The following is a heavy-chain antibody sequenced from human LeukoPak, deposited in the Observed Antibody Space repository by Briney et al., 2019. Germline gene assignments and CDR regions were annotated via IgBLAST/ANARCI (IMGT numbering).Heavy chain of an antibody. CDR2: ISGSGGST. V-gene: IGHV3-23*01. D-gene: IGHD3-9*01. J-gene: IGHJ4*02. Sequence: PGGSLRLSCAASGFTFSSYAMSWVRQAPGKGLEWVSAISGSGGSTYYADSVKGRYTISRDNSKNTLYLQMNSLRAEDTAVYYCASAFRDWLYWDYWGQRTLGTVSS. CDR3: ASAFRDWLYWDY. CDR1: GFTFSSYA.